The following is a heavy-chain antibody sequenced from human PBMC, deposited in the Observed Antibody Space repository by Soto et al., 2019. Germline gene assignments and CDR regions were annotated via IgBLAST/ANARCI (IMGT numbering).Heavy chain of an antibody. D-gene: IGHD3-22*01. Sequence: GGSLRLSCAASGFTFSGSAMHWVRQASGKGLEWVGRIRSKANSYAAAYAASVKGRFTISRDDSKNTAYLQMNSLKTEDAAVYYCTRGDIIGYDSSGYLDVWGQGTTVTVSS. CDR3: TRGDIIGYDSSGYLDV. J-gene: IGHJ6*02. V-gene: IGHV3-73*01. CDR1: GFTFSGSA. CDR2: IRSKANSYAA.